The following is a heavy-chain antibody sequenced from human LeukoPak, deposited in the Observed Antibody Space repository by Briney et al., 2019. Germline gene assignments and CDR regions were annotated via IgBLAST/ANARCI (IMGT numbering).Heavy chain of an antibody. J-gene: IGHJ5*02. CDR3: AKSGHDYGDYRKYNWFDP. Sequence: PGGSLRLSCAASGFTFSSYGMHWVRQAPGKGLEWVAVIWFDGSNKYYADSVKGRFTISRDNSKNPLYLQMNSLRAEDTAVYYCAKSGHDYGDYRKYNWFDPWGQGTLVTVSS. CDR1: GFTFSSYG. D-gene: IGHD4-17*01. V-gene: IGHV3-33*06. CDR2: IWFDGSNK.